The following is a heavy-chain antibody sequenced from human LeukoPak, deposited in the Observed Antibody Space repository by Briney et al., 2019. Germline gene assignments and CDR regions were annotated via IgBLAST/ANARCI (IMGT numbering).Heavy chain of an antibody. CDR2: VSRSGKT. D-gene: IGHD1-14*01. V-gene: IGHV4-34*01. CDR1: GGSFSGYY. CDR3: ARGGPSELDP. Sequence: SETLSLTCAVYGGSFSGYYWNWIRQPPGKGLEWIGKVSRSGKTGYNPSLKSRVTISVDTSKNQFSLKLNSVTAADTAVYYCARGGPSELDPWGQGTLVTVSS. J-gene: IGHJ5*02.